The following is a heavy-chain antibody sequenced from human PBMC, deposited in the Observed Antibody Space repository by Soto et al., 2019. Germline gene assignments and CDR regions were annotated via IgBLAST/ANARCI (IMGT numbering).Heavy chain of an antibody. CDR2: LYYSGNT. D-gene: IGHD2-15*01. V-gene: IGHV4-4*02. CDR3: ATRQGGSYNWFDP. J-gene: IGHJ5*02. CDR1: GGSISSSNW. Sequence: PSETLSLTCAVSGGSISSSNWWSWVRQPPGKGLEWIGTLYYSGNTYYNPSLKSRVTISVDTSKNQFSLKLSSVTAADTAVYYCATRQGGSYNWFDPWGQGTLVTVSS.